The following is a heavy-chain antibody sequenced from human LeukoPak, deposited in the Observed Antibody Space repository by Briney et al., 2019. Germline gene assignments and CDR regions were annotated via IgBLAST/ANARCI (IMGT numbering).Heavy chain of an antibody. CDR1: GFTVSSNY. J-gene: IGHJ4*02. V-gene: IGHV3-53*01. Sequence: GGSPRLSCAAPGFTVSSNYMSWVRQAPGKGLEWVSVIYSGGSTYYADSVKGRFTISRDNSKNTLYLQMNSLRAEDTAVYYCASGLPNYYGSGSYYNGLPDYWGQGTLVTVSS. D-gene: IGHD3-10*01. CDR3: ASGLPNYYGSGSYYNGLPDY. CDR2: IYSGGST.